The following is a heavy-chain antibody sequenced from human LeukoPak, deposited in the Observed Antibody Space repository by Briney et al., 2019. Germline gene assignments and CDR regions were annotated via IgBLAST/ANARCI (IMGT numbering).Heavy chain of an antibody. D-gene: IGHD2-2*01. CDR3: ARDSLGYCSSTSCYGDACDI. Sequence: PSETLSLTCTVSGGSISSYYWSWIRQPAGKGLEWIGRIYTSGSTNYNPSLKSRVTMSVDTSKNQFSVKLSSVTAADTAVYYCARDSLGYCSSTSCYGDACDIWGQGTMVTVSS. CDR1: GGSISSYY. CDR2: IYTSGST. J-gene: IGHJ3*02. V-gene: IGHV4-4*07.